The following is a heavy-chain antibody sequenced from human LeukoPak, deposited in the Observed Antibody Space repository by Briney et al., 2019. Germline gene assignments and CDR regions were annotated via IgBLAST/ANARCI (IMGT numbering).Heavy chain of an antibody. CDR3: ARSKAVKLVASHYYYYGMDV. Sequence: SVKVSCKASGGTFSSYAISWVRQAPGRGLEWMGRIIPILGIANYAQKFQGRVTITADKSTSTAYMELSSLRSEDTAVYYCARSKAVKLVASHYYYYGMDVWGQGTTVTVSS. D-gene: IGHD1-26*01. V-gene: IGHV1-69*04. CDR2: IIPILGIA. J-gene: IGHJ6*02. CDR1: GGTFSSYA.